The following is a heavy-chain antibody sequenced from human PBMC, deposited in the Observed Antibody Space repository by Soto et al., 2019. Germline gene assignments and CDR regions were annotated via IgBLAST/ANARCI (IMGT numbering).Heavy chain of an antibody. CDR3: ARQDIAMVRWDYYYGMDV. CDR1: GGSISSSSYY. D-gene: IGHD3-10*01. Sequence: LSLTCTVSGGSISSSSYYWGWIRQPPGKGLEWIGSIYYSGSTYYNPSLKSRVTISVDTSKNQFSLKLSSVTAADTAVYYCARQDIAMVRWDYYYGMDVPGQASTVTVSS. CDR2: IYYSGST. V-gene: IGHV4-39*01. J-gene: IGHJ6*02.